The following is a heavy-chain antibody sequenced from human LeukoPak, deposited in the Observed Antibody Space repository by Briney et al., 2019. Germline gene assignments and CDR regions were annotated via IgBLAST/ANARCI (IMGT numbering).Heavy chain of an antibody. D-gene: IGHD4-23*01. CDR3: ARDMTTLVTYADAFDI. CDR2: TYYRSKWYN. CDR1: GDSVSSNSAA. J-gene: IGHJ3*02. Sequence: SQTLSLTCAISGDSVSSNSAAWNWIRQSPSRGLEWLGRTYYRSKWYNDYAVSVKSRITINPDTSKNQFSLQLNSVTPEDTAVYYYARDMTTLVTYADAFDIWGQGTMVTVSS. V-gene: IGHV6-1*01.